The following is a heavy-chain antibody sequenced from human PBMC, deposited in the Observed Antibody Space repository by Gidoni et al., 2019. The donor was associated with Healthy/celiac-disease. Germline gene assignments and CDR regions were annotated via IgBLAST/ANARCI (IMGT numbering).Heavy chain of an antibody. Sequence: AVISYDGSNKYYADSVKGRFTISRDNSKNTLYLQMNSLRAEDTAVYYCAKQGTYYYGSGSYYRYPPDYWGQGTLVTVSS. CDR2: ISYDGSNK. D-gene: IGHD3-10*01. V-gene: IGHV3-30*18. CDR3: AKQGTYYYGSGSYYRYPPDY. J-gene: IGHJ4*02.